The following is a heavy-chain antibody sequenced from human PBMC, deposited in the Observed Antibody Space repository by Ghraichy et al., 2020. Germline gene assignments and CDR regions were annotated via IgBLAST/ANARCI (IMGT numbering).Heavy chain of an antibody. V-gene: IGHV3-23*01. Sequence: GGSLRLSCAASGFTFSSYAMNWVRQAPGKGLEWVSGITGGGGTTYYADSVKGRFTISRDNSKNTLSLQMNSLRAEDMAVYYCAKAHKYYYDSSGPGHWGQGALVTVSS. J-gene: IGHJ4*02. CDR2: ITGGGGTT. D-gene: IGHD3-22*01. CDR3: AKAHKYYYDSSGPGH. CDR1: GFTFSSYA.